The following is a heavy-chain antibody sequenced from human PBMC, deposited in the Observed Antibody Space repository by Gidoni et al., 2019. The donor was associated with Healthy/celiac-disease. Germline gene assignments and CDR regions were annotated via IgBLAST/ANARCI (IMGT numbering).Heavy chain of an antibody. V-gene: IGHV2-26*01. CDR2: IFSNDEK. CDR3: ARIGGTTVIDRYFDY. J-gene: IGHJ4*02. D-gene: IGHD4-17*01. CDR1: GFSLSNARMG. Sequence: QVTLKESGPVLVKPTETLTLTCTVSGFSLSNARMGVSWIRQPPGRALEWLAHIFSNDEKSYNTSLKSRLTISKDTSKSQVVLTMTNMDPVDTATYYCARIGGTTVIDRYFDYWGQGTLVTVSS.